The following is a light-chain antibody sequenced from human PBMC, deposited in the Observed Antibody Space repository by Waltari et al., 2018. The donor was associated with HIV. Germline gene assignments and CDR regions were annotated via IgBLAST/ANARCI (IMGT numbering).Light chain of an antibody. CDR3: QQRSNWPLF. CDR2: DAS. V-gene: IGKV3-11*01. J-gene: IGKJ2*01. Sequence: EIVLTQSPATLSLSPGERATLSCRARQSVSSYLAWYQQKPGQAPRLLIYDASNRATGIPARFSGSGSGTDFTLTISSLEPEDFAVYYCQQRSNWPLFFGQGTKLEIK. CDR1: QSVSSY.